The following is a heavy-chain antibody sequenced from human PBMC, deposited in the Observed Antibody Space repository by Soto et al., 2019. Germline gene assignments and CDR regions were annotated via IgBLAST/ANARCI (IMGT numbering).Heavy chain of an antibody. CDR2: INPSGGST. J-gene: IGHJ6*02. D-gene: IGHD3-10*01. CDR1: GYTFTSYY. V-gene: IGHV1-46*01. CDR3: ARDSNSRLLWFGELYYYGKDV. Sequence: DSVKVSCKASGYTFTSYYMHWVRQAPGQGLEWMGIINPSGGSTSYAQKFQGRVTMTRDTSTSTVYMELSSLRSEDTAVYYCARDSNSRLLWFGELYYYGKDVWGQGTTVTVSS.